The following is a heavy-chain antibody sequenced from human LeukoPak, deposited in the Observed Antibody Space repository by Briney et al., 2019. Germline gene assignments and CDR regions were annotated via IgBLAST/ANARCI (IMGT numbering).Heavy chain of an antibody. CDR2: ISSNSGFK. J-gene: IGHJ6*04. CDR1: GFTFSSYT. V-gene: IGHV3-21*01. D-gene: IGHD3-10*02. CDR3: AELGITMIGGV. Sequence: PGGSLRLSCAASGFTFSSYTMNWVRQAPGKGLEWVSSISSNSGFKKYADSLKGRFTISRDNAKNSLYLQMNSLRAEDTAVYYCAELGITMIGGVWGKGTTVTISS.